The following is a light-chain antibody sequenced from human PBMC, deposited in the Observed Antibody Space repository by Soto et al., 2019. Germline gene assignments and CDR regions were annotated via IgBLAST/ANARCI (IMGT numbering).Light chain of an antibody. V-gene: IGKV3-11*01. J-gene: IGKJ5*01. CDR1: QSVSSY. CDR3: QQRSNWPT. Sequence: EMVLTQSPSTLSWSPGERATLSCRASQSVSSYLAWYQQTPGQAPRLLIYDASNRATGIPARFSGSGSGTDFTLTISSLEPEDFAVYYCQQRSNWPTFGQGTRLEIK. CDR2: DAS.